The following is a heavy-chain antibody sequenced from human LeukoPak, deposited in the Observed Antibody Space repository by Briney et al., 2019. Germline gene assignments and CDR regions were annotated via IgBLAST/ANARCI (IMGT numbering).Heavy chain of an antibody. CDR1: GGSISSGGSY. V-gene: IGHV4-31*03. CDR2: IYYSGST. Sequence: SQTLSLTCTVSGGSISSGGSYWSWSRQHPGKGLEWIEYIYYSGSTYYNPSLKSRVTISVDTSKNQFSLKLSSVTAADTAVYYCARGPYSSSTSCFGMDVWGQGTTVTVSS. J-gene: IGHJ6*02. D-gene: IGHD2-2*01. CDR3: ARGPYSSSTSCFGMDV.